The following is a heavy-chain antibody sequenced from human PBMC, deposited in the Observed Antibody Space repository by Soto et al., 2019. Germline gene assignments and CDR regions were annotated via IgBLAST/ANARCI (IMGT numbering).Heavy chain of an antibody. CDR2: IYYSGST. J-gene: IGHJ4*02. D-gene: IGHD3-3*01. Sequence: LSLTCTVSGGSISSGDYYWSWIRQPPGKGLEWIGYIYYSGSTFYNPSLKSRVGISVDTPKNQFSLKLSSVTAADTAVYYCARAPITVFGVVQLWGQGTLVTVSS. V-gene: IGHV4-30-4*01. CDR3: ARAPITVFGVVQL. CDR1: GGSISSGDYY.